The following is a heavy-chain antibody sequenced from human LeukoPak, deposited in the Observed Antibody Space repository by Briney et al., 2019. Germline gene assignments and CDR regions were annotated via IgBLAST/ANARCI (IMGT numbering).Heavy chain of an antibody. CDR2: IYYSGST. CDR1: GGSISSGDYY. CDR3: ARRRYCSSTSCPYXXFDL. J-gene: IGHJ2*01. D-gene: IGHD2-2*01. V-gene: IGHV4-30-4*08. Sequence: SETLSLTCTVSGGSISSGDYYWSWIRQPPGKGLEWIGYIYYSGSTYYNPSLKSRVTISVDTSNNQFSLKLSSVTAADTAVYYCARRRYCSSTSCPYXXFDLWGRGXXXTXSS.